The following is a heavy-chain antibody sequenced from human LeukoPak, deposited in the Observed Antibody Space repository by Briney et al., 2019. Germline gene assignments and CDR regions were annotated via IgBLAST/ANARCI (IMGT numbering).Heavy chain of an antibody. D-gene: IGHD2-2*02. V-gene: IGHV1-2*02. CDR2: IDPRSGGT. CDR1: GYTFTDYY. Sequence: VASMKVSCKASGYTFTDYYMPWVRQAPGQGLEWMGWIDPRSGGTNFARKFQGRVTMTRDTSISTAYMELSRLTSDDTAVYYCTSSDYTSSDYWGQGTLVTVSS. CDR3: TSSDYTSSDY. J-gene: IGHJ4*02.